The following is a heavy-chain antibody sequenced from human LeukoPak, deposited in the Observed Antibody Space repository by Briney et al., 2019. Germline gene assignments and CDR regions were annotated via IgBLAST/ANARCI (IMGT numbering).Heavy chain of an antibody. Sequence: PSETLSLTCTVSGGSISSYYWSWIRQTPGKGLEWIGYIYYSGSTNFNPSLKSRVTISVDTSKNQFSLKMSSVTAADTAVYYCARAIVPGIYDYWGQGTLVTVSS. CDR1: GGSISSYY. J-gene: IGHJ4*02. D-gene: IGHD6-13*01. CDR3: ARAIVPGIYDY. V-gene: IGHV4-59*01. CDR2: IYYSGST.